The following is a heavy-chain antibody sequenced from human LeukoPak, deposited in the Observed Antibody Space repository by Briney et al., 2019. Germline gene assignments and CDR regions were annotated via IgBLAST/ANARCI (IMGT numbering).Heavy chain of an antibody. V-gene: IGHV3-30*18. CDR1: GFTFSSYG. J-gene: IGHJ3*02. Sequence: GGSLRLSCAASGFTFSSYGMHWVRQAPGKGLEWVAVISYDGSNKYYADSVEGRFTISRDNSKNTLYLQMNSLRAEDTAVYYCANQQGVVTAIRGAFDIWGQGTMVTVSS. D-gene: IGHD2-21*02. CDR2: ISYDGSNK. CDR3: ANQQGVVTAIRGAFDI.